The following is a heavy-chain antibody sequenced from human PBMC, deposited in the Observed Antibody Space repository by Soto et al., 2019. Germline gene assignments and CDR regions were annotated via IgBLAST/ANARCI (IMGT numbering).Heavy chain of an antibody. CDR1: GGSVSSGGHF. V-gene: IGHV4-31*09. CDR3: AGGRDS. D-gene: IGHD3-16*01. J-gene: IGHJ4*02. Sequence: QVQLQESGPGLVKPSQTLSLTCTVSGGSVSSGGHFGSWIRQHPGQGLEWIGCIDNSGSTSYNTSRESRVVISVDKSKNQFSLKLSSGTAEAADVSYCAGGRDSCGQGTLVIV. CDR2: IDNSGST.